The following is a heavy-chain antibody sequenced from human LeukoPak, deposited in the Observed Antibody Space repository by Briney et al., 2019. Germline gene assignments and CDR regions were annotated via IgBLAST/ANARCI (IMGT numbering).Heavy chain of an antibody. CDR1: GGSIISSNYY. CDR3: ASYYDSIPLNRFDP. D-gene: IGHD3-22*01. CDR2: IYYSGST. V-gene: IGHV4-39*07. Sequence: SETLSLTCTVSGGSIISSNYYWGWIRQPPGTGLEWIGSIYYSGSTYYNPSLKSRVTISVDTSKNQFSLKLSSVTAADTAVYYCASYYDSIPLNRFDPWGQGTLVTVSS. J-gene: IGHJ5*02.